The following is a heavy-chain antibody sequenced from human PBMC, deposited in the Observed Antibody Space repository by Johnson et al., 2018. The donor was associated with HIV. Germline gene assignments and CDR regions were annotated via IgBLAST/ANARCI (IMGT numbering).Heavy chain of an antibody. CDR2: TKNKANSYTT. J-gene: IGHJ3*02. D-gene: IGHD6-6*01. CDR1: GFTLSDHY. Sequence: VQLVESGGGLVQPGGSLRLSCAASGFTLSDHYMDWVRQAAGKGLEWVGRTKNKANSYTTEYAASVTGRFTISRDDSKNTLYLQMNSLKTEDTAVYYCTTEAYSSSSAAFDIWGQGTMVTVSS. CDR3: TTEAYSSSSAAFDI. V-gene: IGHV3-72*01.